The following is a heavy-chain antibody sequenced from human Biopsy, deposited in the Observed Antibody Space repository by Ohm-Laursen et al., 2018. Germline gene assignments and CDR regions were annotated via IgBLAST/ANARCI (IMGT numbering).Heavy chain of an antibody. V-gene: IGHV4-59*01. D-gene: IGHD3-22*01. CDR2: VYYTGST. Sequence: GTLSLTCTVSGDSISSYYWSWIRQPPGKGLEWIGYVYYTGSTDYNPSLQSRVTISVDTSKNHFSLRLRSVTPADTAIYYCARDRGYYSDRTVPGYFDLWGQGTQVTVSS. CDR1: GDSISSYY. J-gene: IGHJ5*02. CDR3: ARDRGYYSDRTVPGYFDL.